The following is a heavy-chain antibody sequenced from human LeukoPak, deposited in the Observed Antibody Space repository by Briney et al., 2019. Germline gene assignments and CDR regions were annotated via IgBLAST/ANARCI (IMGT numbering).Heavy chain of an antibody. CDR3: ARGTYSSSWYFNYYYGMDV. CDR1: GFTFSSYS. CDR2: ISSSSSTI. J-gene: IGHJ6*02. V-gene: IGHV3-48*02. Sequence: GGSLRLSCAASGFTFSSYSMNWVRQAPGKGLEWVSYISSSSSTIYYADSVKGRFTISRDNAKNSLYLQMNSLRDEDTAVYYCARGTYSSSWYFNYYYGMDVWGQGTTVTVSS. D-gene: IGHD6-13*01.